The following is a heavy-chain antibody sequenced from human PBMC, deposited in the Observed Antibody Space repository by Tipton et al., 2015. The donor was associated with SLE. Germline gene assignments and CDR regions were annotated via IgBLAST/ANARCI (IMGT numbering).Heavy chain of an antibody. CDR3: ALDSGYSYGGVAFDI. V-gene: IGHV3-23*01. D-gene: IGHD5-18*01. CDR2: ISGSGGST. Sequence: GSLRLSCAASGFTFSSYEMNWVRQAPGKGLEWVSAISGSGGSTYYADSVKGRFTISRDNSKNTLYLQMNSLRAEDTAVYYCALDSGYSYGGVAFDIWGQGTMVTVSS. J-gene: IGHJ3*02. CDR1: GFTFSSYE.